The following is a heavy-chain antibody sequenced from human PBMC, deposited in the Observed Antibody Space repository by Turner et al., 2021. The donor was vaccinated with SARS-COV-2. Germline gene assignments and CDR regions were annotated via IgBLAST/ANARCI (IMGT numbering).Heavy chain of an antibody. Sequence: QVQLVQSGAAVKQPGASVKVSCKASGYTLSSYFLHWVRQAPGQGLEWMGIINPGDGSTRFAQKFQGRITMTTDTSTSTVYMEMGSLRSEDTAVYYCARAIRVGTISDYWGQGTLVTVSS. CDR2: INPGDGST. J-gene: IGHJ4*02. V-gene: IGHV1-46*01. CDR3: ARAIRVGTISDY. CDR1: GYTLSSYF. D-gene: IGHD1-7*01.